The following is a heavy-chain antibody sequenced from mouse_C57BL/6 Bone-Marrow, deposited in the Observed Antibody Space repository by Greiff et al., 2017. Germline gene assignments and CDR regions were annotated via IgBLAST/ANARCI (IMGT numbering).Heavy chain of an antibody. CDR2: IYPGDGDT. Sequence: QVHVQQSGPELVKPGASVKISCKASGYAFRSSWMNWVKQRPGKGLEWIGRIYPGDGDTNYNGKFKGKATLTADKSSSTAYMQLSSLTSEDSAVXFCERRNWDSFDDWGQGTTLTVSS. D-gene: IGHD4-1*01. J-gene: IGHJ2*01. CDR1: GYAFRSSW. CDR3: ERRNWDSFDD. V-gene: IGHV1-82*01.